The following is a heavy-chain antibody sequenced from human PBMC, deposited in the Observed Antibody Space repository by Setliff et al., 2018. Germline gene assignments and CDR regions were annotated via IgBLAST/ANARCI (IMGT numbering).Heavy chain of an antibody. V-gene: IGHV1-18*01. CDR3: TTSRAPRVVLAADFDL. Sequence: ASVKVSCKTSGFRFTNFGFSWVRQAPGQGLEWLGSISPYSGETNNAQKFQDRLSVTADTSSKTIYMELRSLTSDDTTVYFCTTSRAPRVVLAADFDLWGQGTLVTVSS. CDR2: ISPYSGET. CDR1: GFRFTNFG. J-gene: IGHJ4*02. D-gene: IGHD2-21*01.